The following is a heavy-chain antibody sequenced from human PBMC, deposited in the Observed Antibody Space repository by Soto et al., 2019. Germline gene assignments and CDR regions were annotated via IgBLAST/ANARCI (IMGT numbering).Heavy chain of an antibody. CDR1: GFTISTYS. CDR2: ISVTGDTT. J-gene: IGHJ4*02. Sequence: EVQLLESGGGLVQPGGSPRLSCAASGFTISTYSITWVRQTPAKGLEWVSGISVTGDTTFYADSVKGRFTISRDNSKNTVYLQMHSLRVEDTAVYYCAKWSGYGDLWGQGTLVTVSS. V-gene: IGHV3-23*01. D-gene: IGHD5-12*01. CDR3: AKWSGYGDL.